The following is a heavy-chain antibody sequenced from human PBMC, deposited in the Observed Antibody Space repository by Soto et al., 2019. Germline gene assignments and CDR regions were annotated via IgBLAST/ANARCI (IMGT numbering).Heavy chain of an antibody. Sequence: QVQLVQSGAEVKEPGASVKISCKASGYTFTSYGISWVRQAPGQGLEWMSWISAHNGDTNYAQKVQGRVTMTTDTSTSTAFMELRSLRFDDTAVYYCVRDPDGHIDFDYWGQGTLVTVSS. V-gene: IGHV1-18*01. CDR2: ISAHNGDT. CDR3: VRDPDGHIDFDY. J-gene: IGHJ4*02. CDR1: GYTFTSYG.